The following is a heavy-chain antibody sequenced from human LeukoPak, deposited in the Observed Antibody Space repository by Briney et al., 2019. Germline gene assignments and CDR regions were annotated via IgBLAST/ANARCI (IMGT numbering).Heavy chain of an antibody. CDR1: GYTFTSYG. D-gene: IGHD3-3*01. CDR2: ISAYNGNT. V-gene: IGHV1-18*01. J-gene: IGHJ5*02. CDR3: ARPSGFLEPDRGNWFDP. Sequence: ASVKVSCKASGYTFTSYGISWVRQAPGQGLEWMGWISAYNGNTNYAQKLQGRVTMTTDTSTSTAYMELRSLRSDDTAVYYCARPSGFLEPDRGNWFDPWGQGTLVTVSS.